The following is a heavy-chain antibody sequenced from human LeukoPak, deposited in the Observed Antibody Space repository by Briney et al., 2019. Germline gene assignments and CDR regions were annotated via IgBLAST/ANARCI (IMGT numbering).Heavy chain of an antibody. CDR2: IRSKAYGGTT. J-gene: IGHJ6*03. CDR3: TRDHYSSGWGYYYYYMDV. CDR1: GFTFSNYG. V-gene: IGHV3-49*04. D-gene: IGHD6-19*01. Sequence: GGSLRLSCAASGFTFSNYGMHWVRQAPGKGLEWVGFIRSKAYGGTTEYAASVKGRFTISRDDSKSIAYLQMNSLETEDTAVYYCTRDHYSSGWGYYYYYMDVWGKGTTVTVSS.